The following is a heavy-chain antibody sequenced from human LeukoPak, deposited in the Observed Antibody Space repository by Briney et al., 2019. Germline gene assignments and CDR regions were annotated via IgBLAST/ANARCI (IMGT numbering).Heavy chain of an antibody. CDR2: INHSGST. J-gene: IGHJ4*02. CDR3: ASIRGYSCSPQD. V-gene: IGHV4-34*01. Sequence: SETLSLTCAVYGGSFSGYYWSWIRQPPGKGLEWIGEINHSGSTNYNPSLKSRVTISVDTSKNQFSLKLSSVTAADTAVYYCASIRGYSCSPQDWGQGTLVTVSS. CDR1: GGSFSGYY. D-gene: IGHD5-18*01.